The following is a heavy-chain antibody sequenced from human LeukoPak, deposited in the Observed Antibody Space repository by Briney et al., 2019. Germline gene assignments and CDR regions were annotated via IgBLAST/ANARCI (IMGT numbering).Heavy chain of an antibody. CDR3: AAWIQLWLGAPPFDY. Sequence: GGSLRLSCAASGFTFSSYSMNWVRQAPGKGLEWVSSISSSSSYIYYADSVKGRFTISRDNAKNSLYLQMNSLRAEDTAVYYCAAWIQLWLGAPPFDYWAREPWSPSPQ. D-gene: IGHD5-18*01. CDR1: GFTFSSYS. V-gene: IGHV3-21*01. CDR2: ISSSSSYI. J-gene: IGHJ4*02.